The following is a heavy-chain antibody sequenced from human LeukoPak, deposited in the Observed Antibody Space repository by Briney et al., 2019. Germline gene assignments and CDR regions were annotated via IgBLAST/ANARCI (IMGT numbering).Heavy chain of an antibody. J-gene: IGHJ5*02. CDR1: GGSIISSNYY. V-gene: IGHV4-39*01. CDR2: IYYSGST. CDR3: ARLFYYESSGPPS. D-gene: IGHD3-22*01. Sequence: SETLSLTCNVFGGSIISSNYYWGWIRQPPGKGLEWIGSIYYSGSTYYNPSLKSRVTISVDTSNNQFSLKVRSATATDTAVYYCARLFYYESSGPPSWGQGTLVTVSS.